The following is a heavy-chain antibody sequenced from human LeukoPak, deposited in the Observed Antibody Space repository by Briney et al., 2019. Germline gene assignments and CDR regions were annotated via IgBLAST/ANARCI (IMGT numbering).Heavy chain of an antibody. V-gene: IGHV1-46*01. CDR2: INPSGGSA. CDR3: ARATQSWFDP. J-gene: IGHJ5*02. Sequence: SSVKVSCKASGYTFTSYYLHWVRQAPGQGLEWIGIINPSGGSASYAQKFQGRVTMTRDTSTSTVYLELSSLRSGDTAVYYCARATQSWFDPWGQGTLVTVSS. CDR1: GYTFTSYY.